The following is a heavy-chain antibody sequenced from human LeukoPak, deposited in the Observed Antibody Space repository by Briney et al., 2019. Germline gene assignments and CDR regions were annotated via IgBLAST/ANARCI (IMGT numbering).Heavy chain of an antibody. D-gene: IGHD3-10*01. J-gene: IGHJ4*02. Sequence: PGGSLRLSCAASGFSSFAMNWVRQAPGKGLEWVSSITGSGGTTYYTDSVNGRFVISRDISKNTLYLQMNGLRAEDTAVYYCAKDFTSWFTGGFDYWGQGTLVTVSS. V-gene: IGHV3-23*01. CDR1: GFSSFA. CDR2: ITGSGGTT. CDR3: AKDFTSWFTGGFDY.